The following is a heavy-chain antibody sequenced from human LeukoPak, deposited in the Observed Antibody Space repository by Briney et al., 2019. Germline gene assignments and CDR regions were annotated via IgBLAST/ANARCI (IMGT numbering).Heavy chain of an antibody. CDR3: ARGSRITIFGVVPKWFDP. J-gene: IGHJ5*02. V-gene: IGHV3-21*01. CDR1: GFTFSSYS. D-gene: IGHD3-3*01. CDR2: ISSSSSYI. Sequence: GRSLRLSCAASGFTFSSYSMNWVRQAPGKGLEWVSSISSSSSYIYYADSVKGRFTISRDNAKNSLYLQMNSLRAEDTAVYYCARGSRITIFGVVPKWFDPWGQGTLVTVSS.